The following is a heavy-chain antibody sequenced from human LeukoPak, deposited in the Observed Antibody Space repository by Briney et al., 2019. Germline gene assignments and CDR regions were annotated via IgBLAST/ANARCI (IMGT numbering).Heavy chain of an antibody. D-gene: IGHD3-10*01. CDR1: GFSFSRYS. V-gene: IGHV3-48*01. J-gene: IGHJ3*02. Sequence: TGGSLSLTCAASGFSFSRYSLNWVRQAPGKGLEWVSYIRSSRSTIYYADSVKGRFTISRDNAKKSLYLQMNSLRAEDTAVYYCARSWFGYDAFDIWGQGTIVTVSS. CDR2: IRSSRSTI. CDR3: ARSWFGYDAFDI.